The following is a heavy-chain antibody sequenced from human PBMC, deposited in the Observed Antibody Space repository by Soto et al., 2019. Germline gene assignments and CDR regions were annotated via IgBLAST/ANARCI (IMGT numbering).Heavy chain of an antibody. J-gene: IGHJ3*02. V-gene: IGHV1-69*13. CDR3: ASESGDIVVVDAFDI. Sequence: GASVKVSCKASGGTFSSYAISWVRQAPGQGLEWMGGIIPIFGTANYAQKFQGRVTITADESTSTAYMELSSLRSEDTAVYYCASESGDIVVVDAFDIWGQGTMVTVSS. CDR2: IIPIFGTA. D-gene: IGHD2-2*01. CDR1: GGTFSSYA.